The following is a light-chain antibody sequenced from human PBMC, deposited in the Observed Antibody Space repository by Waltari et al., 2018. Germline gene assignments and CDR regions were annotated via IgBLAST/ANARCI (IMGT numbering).Light chain of an antibody. V-gene: IGKV3-11*01. CDR3: HQRSDWPIA. Sequence: ESVLTQSPVTLSLSPGERATLSCRASQSVNNYLAWYQHKPGQAPRLLIYDAYNRATGIPARFSGSASGTDFTLTISSLEPEDFAVYYCHQRSDWPIAFGQGTRLEIK. CDR1: QSVNNY. J-gene: IGKJ5*01. CDR2: DAY.